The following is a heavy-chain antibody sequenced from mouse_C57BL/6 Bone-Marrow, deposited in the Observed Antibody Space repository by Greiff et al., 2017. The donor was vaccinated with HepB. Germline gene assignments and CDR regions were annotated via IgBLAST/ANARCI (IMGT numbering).Heavy chain of an antibody. J-gene: IGHJ3*01. V-gene: IGHV3-1*01. D-gene: IGHD2-3*01. Sequence: EVMLVESGPGMVKPSQSLSLTCTVTGYSITSGYDWHWIRHFPGNKLEWMGYISYSGSTNYNPSLKSRISITHDTSKNHFFLKLNSVTTEDTATYYCARGGGYSFAYWGQGTLVTVSA. CDR1: GYSITSGYD. CDR3: ARGGGYSFAY. CDR2: ISYSGST.